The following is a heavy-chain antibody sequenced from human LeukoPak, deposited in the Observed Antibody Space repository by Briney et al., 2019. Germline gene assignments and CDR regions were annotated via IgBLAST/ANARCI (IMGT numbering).Heavy chain of an antibody. D-gene: IGHD6-19*01. V-gene: IGHV3-48*03. CDR3: ARDSSGWYSSVDF. CDR2: ISGSGTSI. J-gene: IGHJ4*02. CDR1: GFSFSSYE. Sequence: GGSLRLSCAASGFSFSSYEMNWVRQAPGKGLEWVSYISGSGTSIHYAESVKGRFTISRDNAQNSLYLQMNSLRAEDTAVYYCARDSSGWYSSVDFWGQGTLVTVSS.